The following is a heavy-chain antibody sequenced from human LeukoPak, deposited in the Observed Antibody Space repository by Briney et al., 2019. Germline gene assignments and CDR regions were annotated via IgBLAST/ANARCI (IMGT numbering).Heavy chain of an antibody. J-gene: IGHJ4*02. CDR1: GFTFSSDT. V-gene: IGHV3-23*01. CDR3: AKCPVRTYCSGGSCQTYYFDY. CDR2: ISVSGGST. Sequence: GGSLRLSCAASGFTFSSDTMSWVRQTPRKRLEWVSAISVSGGSTYYADSGKGRFTISSDNSKNTLYLQMNSLRAEDTAVYYCAKCPVRTYCSGGSCQTYYFDYWGQGTLVTVSS. D-gene: IGHD2-15*01.